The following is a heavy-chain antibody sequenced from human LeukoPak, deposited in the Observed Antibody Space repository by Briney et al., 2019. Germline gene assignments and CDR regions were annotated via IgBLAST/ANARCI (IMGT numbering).Heavy chain of an antibody. CDR2: ISGSGGST. CDR1: GSTFSSYA. J-gene: IGHJ4*02. Sequence: GGSLRLSCAASGSTFSSYAMSWVRQAPGKGLEWVSAISGSGGSTYYADSVKGRFTISRDNAKNSLYLQMNSLRAEDTAVYYCARSNREFASGSGDYWGQGTLVTVSS. V-gene: IGHV3-23*01. D-gene: IGHD3-10*01. CDR3: ARSNREFASGSGDY.